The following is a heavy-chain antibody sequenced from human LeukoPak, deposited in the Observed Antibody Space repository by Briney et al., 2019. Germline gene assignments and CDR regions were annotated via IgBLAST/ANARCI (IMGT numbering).Heavy chain of an antibody. CDR2: IYYSGST. J-gene: IGHJ4*02. Sequence: GSLRLSCAASGFTFSNAWMSWIRQPPGKGLEWIGYIYYSGSTNYNPSLKSRVTISVDTSKNQFSLKLSSVTAADTAVYYCARGRLGNYFDYWGQGTLVTVSS. CDR3: ARGRLGNYFDY. CDR1: GFTFSNAW. D-gene: IGHD5-12*01. V-gene: IGHV4-59*01.